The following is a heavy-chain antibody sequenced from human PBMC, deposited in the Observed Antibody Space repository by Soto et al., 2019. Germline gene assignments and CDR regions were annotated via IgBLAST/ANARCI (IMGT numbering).Heavy chain of an antibody. D-gene: IGHD2-2*01. J-gene: IGHJ1*01. CDR3: ARTGYCISTSCYGDSSSWYGYFQH. V-gene: IGHV3-30-3*01. CDR2: ISYDGSNK. Sequence: QVQLVESGGGVVQPGRSLRLSCAASGFTFSSYAMHWVRQAPGKGLEWVAVISYDGSNKYYADSVKGRFTISRDNSKNTLYLQMNSLRAEDTAVYYCARTGYCISTSCYGDSSSWYGYFQHWGQGTLVTVSS. CDR1: GFTFSSYA.